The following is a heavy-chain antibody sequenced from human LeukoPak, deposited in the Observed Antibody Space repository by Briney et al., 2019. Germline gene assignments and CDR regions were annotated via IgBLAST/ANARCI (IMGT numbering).Heavy chain of an antibody. CDR1: GYTFTGYY. CDR3: ARAHPGSGWFGEYDY. D-gene: IGHD3-10*01. J-gene: IGHJ4*02. V-gene: IGHV1-2*02. CDR2: INPNSGGT. Sequence: ASVKVSCKASGYTFTGYYMHWVRQAPGQGLEWMGWINPNSGGTNYAQKLQGRVTMTTDTSTSTAYMELRSLRSDDTAVYYCARAHPGSGWFGEYDYWGQGTLVTVSS.